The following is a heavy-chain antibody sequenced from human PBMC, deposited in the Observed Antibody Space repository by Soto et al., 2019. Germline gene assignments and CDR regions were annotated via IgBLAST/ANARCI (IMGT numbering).Heavy chain of an antibody. CDR2: IKSKTDGGTT. V-gene: IGHV3-15*07. Sequence: EVQLVESGGGLVKPGGSLRLSCAASGFTFSNAWMNWVRQAPGKGLEWVGRIKSKTDGGTTDYAAPVKGRFTISREDSKNTLYLQMNSLKTEDTAVYYCTTPDIAAAGIKYYYYYGMDVWGQGTTVTVSS. D-gene: IGHD6-13*01. J-gene: IGHJ6*02. CDR1: GFTFSNAW. CDR3: TTPDIAAAGIKYYYYYGMDV.